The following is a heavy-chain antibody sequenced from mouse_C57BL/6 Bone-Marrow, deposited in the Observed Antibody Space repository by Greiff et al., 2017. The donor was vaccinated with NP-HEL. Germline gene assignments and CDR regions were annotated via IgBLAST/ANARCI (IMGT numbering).Heavy chain of an antibody. CDR1: GYTFTSYG. CDR3: ASYYGSSSGYAMDY. V-gene: IGHV1-81*01. J-gene: IGHJ4*01. Sequence: QVHVKQSGAELARPGASVKLSCKASGYTFTSYGISWVKQRTGQGLEWIGEIYPRSGNTYYNEKFKGKATLTADKSYSTAYMELRSLTSEDSAVYFCASYYGSSSGYAMDYWGQGTSVTVSS. CDR2: IYPRSGNT. D-gene: IGHD1-1*01.